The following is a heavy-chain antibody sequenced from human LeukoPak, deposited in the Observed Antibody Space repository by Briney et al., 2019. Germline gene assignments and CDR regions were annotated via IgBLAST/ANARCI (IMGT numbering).Heavy chain of an antibody. CDR1: GFTFSSYA. V-gene: IGHV3-9*03. D-gene: IGHD6-6*01. CDR2: ISWNSGSI. Sequence: PGGSLRLSCAASGFTFSSYAMSWVRQAPGKGLEWVPGISWNSGSIGYADSVKGRFTISRDNAKNSLYLQMNSLRAEDMALYYCAKADSSSPEGYFDYWGQGTLVTVSS. CDR3: AKADSSSPEGYFDY. J-gene: IGHJ4*02.